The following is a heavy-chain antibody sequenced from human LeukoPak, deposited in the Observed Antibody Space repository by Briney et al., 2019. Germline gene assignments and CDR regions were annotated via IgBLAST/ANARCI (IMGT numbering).Heavy chain of an antibody. CDR1: GFTFSSYA. V-gene: IGHV3-23*01. J-gene: IGHJ4*02. Sequence: QPGGSLTLSCAGSGFTFSSYAMSWVRQAPGQGLEWVSVISDSGDYTSYADSVRGRFTISRDNSRSTLYLQMISLRPEDTAVYYCAKDTSIGKYCTNGVCSPFDYWGQGTLVTVSS. CDR2: ISDSGDYT. CDR3: AKDTSIGKYCTNGVCSPFDY. D-gene: IGHD2-8*01.